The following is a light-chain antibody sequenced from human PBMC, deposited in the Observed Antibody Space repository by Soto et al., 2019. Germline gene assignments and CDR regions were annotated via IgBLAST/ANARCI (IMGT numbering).Light chain of an antibody. V-gene: IGKV1-5*01. Sequence: GDRVTITCRGSQSISSCLAWDQQKPGKAPKLLIYDASSLERGVPSRFSGSGSGTELTLTISSLQPDDFATYYCQQYNNWLPITFGPGTRLEIK. CDR2: DAS. CDR3: QQYNNWLPIT. J-gene: IGKJ5*01. CDR1: QSISSC.